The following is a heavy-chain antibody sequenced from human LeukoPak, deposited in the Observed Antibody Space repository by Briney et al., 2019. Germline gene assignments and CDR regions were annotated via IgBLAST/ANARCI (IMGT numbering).Heavy chain of an antibody. V-gene: IGHV3-23*01. Sequence: PGGSLRLSCAASGFSLSSYAMSWVRQAPGKGLEWVSAISSTDAGTYHADSVRGRFTISRDNSKNTLYLQMSSLRAEDTAVYYCAREPTTMTIDYWGQGTLVTVSS. CDR1: GFSLSSYA. CDR3: AREPTTMTIDY. D-gene: IGHD4-11*01. J-gene: IGHJ4*02. CDR2: ISSTDAGT.